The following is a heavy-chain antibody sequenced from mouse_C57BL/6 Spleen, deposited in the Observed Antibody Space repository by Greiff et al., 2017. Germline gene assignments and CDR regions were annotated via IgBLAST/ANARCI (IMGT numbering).Heavy chain of an antibody. CDR2: ISDGGSYT. J-gene: IGHJ4*01. CDR3: ARDKEDAMDY. CDR1: GFTFSSYA. Sequence: EVQGVESGGGLVKPGGSLKLSCAASGFTFSSYAMSWVRQTPEKRLEWVATISDGGSYTYYPDNVKGRFTISRDNAKNNRYLQMSHLKSEDTAMYYCARDKEDAMDYWGQGTSVTVSS. V-gene: IGHV5-4*01.